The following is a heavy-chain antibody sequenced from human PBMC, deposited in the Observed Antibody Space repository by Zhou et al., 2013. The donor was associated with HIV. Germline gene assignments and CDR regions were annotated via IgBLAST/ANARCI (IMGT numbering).Heavy chain of an antibody. CDR1: GGTFGRHA. D-gene: IGHD6-6*01. Sequence: QVQLVQSGAEVKKPGSSVKVSCKASGGTFGRHAISWVRQGPGQGLEWMGGITPMFGTPNYAQKFQGRVTITTDDSATTAYMDLSSLTSEDTAVYFCARALGGHVLLVRPNDAFDVWGQGTLVTVSS. CDR2: ITPMFGTP. J-gene: IGHJ3*01. V-gene: IGHV1-69*05. CDR3: ARALGGHVLLVRPNDAFDV.